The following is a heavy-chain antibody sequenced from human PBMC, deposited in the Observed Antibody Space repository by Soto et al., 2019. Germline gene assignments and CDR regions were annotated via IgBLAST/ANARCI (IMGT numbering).Heavy chain of an antibody. CDR2: IYWDDDK. CDR3: APRILRSVFWMVTTTAIYFDF. J-gene: IGHJ4*02. Sequence: QITLNESGPTVVKPAETLTLTCTFSGFSLTTSGVGVGWIRQSPGKAPEWLALIYWDDDKRYSASLKSRLTNTQDNPQDQGVPEMGSVDPAGNATYFLAPRILRSVFWMVTTTAIYFDFWGQGTPVVVSS. D-gene: IGHD3-3*01. CDR1: GFSLTTSGVG. V-gene: IGHV2-5*02.